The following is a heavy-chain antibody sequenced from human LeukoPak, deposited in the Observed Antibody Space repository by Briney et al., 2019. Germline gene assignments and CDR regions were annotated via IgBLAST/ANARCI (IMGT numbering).Heavy chain of an antibody. Sequence: ASVKVSCKASGYTFTSYYMHWVRQAPGQGLEWMGIINPSGGSTSYAQKFQGRVTITADESTSTAYMELSSLRSEDTAVYFCARVTHTELSTWFDPWGQGTLVTVSS. V-gene: IGHV1-46*01. CDR2: INPSGGST. CDR3: ARVTHTELSTWFDP. J-gene: IGHJ5*02. CDR1: GYTFTSYY. D-gene: IGHD5-18*01.